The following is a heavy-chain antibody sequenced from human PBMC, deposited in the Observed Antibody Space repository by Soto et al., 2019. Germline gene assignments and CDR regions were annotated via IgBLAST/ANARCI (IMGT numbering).Heavy chain of an antibody. J-gene: IGHJ4*02. V-gene: IGHV4-31*03. Sequence: SETLSLTCTVSGGSISSGGYYWSWIRQHPGKDLEWIGYIYCSGTTYYNPSLKSRVTISVDTSKNQFSLKLSSVTAADTAVYFCAIRGASQWLKFWGQGTLVTVSS. D-gene: IGHD6-19*01. CDR1: GGSISSGGYY. CDR3: AIRGASQWLKF. CDR2: IYCSGTT.